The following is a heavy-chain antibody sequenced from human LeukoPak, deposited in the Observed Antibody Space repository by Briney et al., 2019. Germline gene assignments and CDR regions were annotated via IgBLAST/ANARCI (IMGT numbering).Heavy chain of an antibody. CDR3: ARDGLYYYGVDV. J-gene: IGHJ6*02. Sequence: SETLSLTCTVSGGSISSGGYYWSWIRQHPGKGLEWIGYIYYSGSTYYNPSLKSRVTISVDTSKNQFSLKLSSVTAADTAAYYCARDGLYYYGVDVWGQGTTVTVSS. V-gene: IGHV4-31*03. CDR2: IYYSGST. CDR1: GGSISSGGYY.